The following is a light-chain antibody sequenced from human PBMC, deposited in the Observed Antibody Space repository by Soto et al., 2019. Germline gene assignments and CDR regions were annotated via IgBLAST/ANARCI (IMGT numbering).Light chain of an antibody. CDR3: QQTYSNLWT. J-gene: IGKJ1*01. CDR2: ASS. Sequence: DIQMTQSPSSLSASVGDGVTITCRASQTISRYLNWYKQKPGTAPKLLSYASSTLQSGVPARVSGRGSGTDFTLTISSLKPEDFEHYYCQQTYSNLWTFGQGTKVDI. CDR1: QTISRY. V-gene: IGKV1-39*01.